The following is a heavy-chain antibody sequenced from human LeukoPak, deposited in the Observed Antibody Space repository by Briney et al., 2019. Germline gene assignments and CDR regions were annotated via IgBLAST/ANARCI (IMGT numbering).Heavy chain of an antibody. J-gene: IGHJ4*02. CDR1: GFTFSNYW. V-gene: IGHV3-74*01. CDR2: INSDGSST. CDR3: ARDYSHDSSGSPDY. Sequence: GGSLRLSCAASGFTFSNYWMSWVRQAPGKGLVWASRINSDGSSTSYADSVKGRFTISRDNAKNALYLQMNSLRAEDTAVYYCARDYSHDSSGSPDYWGQGTLVTVSS. D-gene: IGHD3-22*01.